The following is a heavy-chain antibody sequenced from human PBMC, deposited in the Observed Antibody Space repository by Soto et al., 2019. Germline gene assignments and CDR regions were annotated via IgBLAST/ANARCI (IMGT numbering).Heavy chain of an antibody. CDR2: IYPGDSET. Sequence: GESLKISCQGSGYSFTTYWIAWVHQMPGKGLEWMGIIYPGDSETRYSPSFQGQVTISADKSISTAYLHWSSLKASDTAMNYCARLMGAATGADYWGQGTLVTVSS. CDR3: ARLMGAATGADY. CDR1: GYSFTTYW. J-gene: IGHJ4*02. V-gene: IGHV5-51*07. D-gene: IGHD2-8*02.